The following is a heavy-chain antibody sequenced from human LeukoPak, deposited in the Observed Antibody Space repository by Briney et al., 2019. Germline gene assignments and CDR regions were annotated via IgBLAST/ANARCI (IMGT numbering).Heavy chain of an antibody. CDR2: ISGSGGST. D-gene: IGHD5-24*01. CDR1: GFTFTSYA. CDR3: AKNRDGYNFRLDF. Sequence: GGSLRLSCAASGFTFTSYAMSWVRRAPGKGLEWVSTISGSGGSTYYADSVKGRFTISRDNSKNTLYLQMNSLTAEDTAIYYCAKNRDGYNFRLDFWGQGTLVTVSS. J-gene: IGHJ4*02. V-gene: IGHV3-23*01.